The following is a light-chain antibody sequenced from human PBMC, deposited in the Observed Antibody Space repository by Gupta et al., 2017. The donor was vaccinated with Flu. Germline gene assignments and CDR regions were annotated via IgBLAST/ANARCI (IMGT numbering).Light chain of an antibody. Sequence: TISSAATSSNVGSTYVSWYQHPPSPTPNLLIYENNKRLSVIPARFSGSKSGTSAALCITGLHTGDGADYYFYTFYGSLITVVFGSGTKVTVL. CDR1: SSNVGSTY. CDR3: YTFYGSLITVV. V-gene: IGLV1-51*01. J-gene: IGLJ1*01. CDR2: ENN.